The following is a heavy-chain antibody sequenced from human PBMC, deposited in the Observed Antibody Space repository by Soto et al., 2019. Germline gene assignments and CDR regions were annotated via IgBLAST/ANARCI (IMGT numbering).Heavy chain of an antibody. Sequence: ASVKVSCKASGYTFSNFAMHWVRQAPGQRLEWMGWLNAGNGNTKYSQKFQGRVTMTEDTSTDTAYMELSSLRSEDTAVYYCATKGRWYVGYYYYGMDVWGQGTTVTVSS. CDR3: ATKGRWYVGYYYYGMDV. CDR1: GYTFSNFA. V-gene: IGHV1-3*01. J-gene: IGHJ6*02. D-gene: IGHD6-13*01. CDR2: LNAGNGNT.